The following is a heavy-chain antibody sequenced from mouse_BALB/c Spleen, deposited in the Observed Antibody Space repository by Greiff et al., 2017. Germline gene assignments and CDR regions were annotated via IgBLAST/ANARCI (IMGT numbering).Heavy chain of an antibody. V-gene: IGHV5-9*03. CDR3: ARGYSFDY. J-gene: IGHJ2*01. D-gene: IGHD2-3*01. CDR2: ISSGGGNT. Sequence: EVNVVESGGGLVKPGGSLKLSCAASGFTFSSYTMSWVRQTPEKRLEWVATISSGGGNTYYPDSVKGRFTISRDNAKNNLYLQMSSLRSEDTALYYCARGYSFDYWGQGTTLTVSS. CDR1: GFTFSSYT.